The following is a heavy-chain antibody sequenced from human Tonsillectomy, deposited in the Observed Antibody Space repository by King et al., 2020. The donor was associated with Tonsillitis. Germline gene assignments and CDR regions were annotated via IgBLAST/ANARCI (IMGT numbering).Heavy chain of an antibody. CDR2: ISSNGGST. CDR3: VAGRGYVEFLYF. D-gene: IGHD5-12*01. Sequence: EVQLVESGGGLVQPGGSLRLSCSASGYTFSSYDMHWVRQAPGKGLEYVSAISSNGGSTYYADSVKGRFTISRDNSKNTLYLQMSSLRAEDTAVYYCVAGRGYVEFLYFWGQGTLVTVSS. CDR1: GYTFSSYD. J-gene: IGHJ4*02. V-gene: IGHV3-64D*06.